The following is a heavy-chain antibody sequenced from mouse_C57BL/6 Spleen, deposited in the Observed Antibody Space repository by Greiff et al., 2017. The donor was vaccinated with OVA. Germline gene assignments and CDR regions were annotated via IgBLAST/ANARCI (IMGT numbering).Heavy chain of an antibody. CDR2: INPGSGGT. D-gene: IGHD1-1*01. CDR1: GYAFPNYL. Sequence: QVQLKESGAELVRPGTSVKVSCKASGYAFPNYLIEWVKQRPGQGLEWIGVINPGSGGTNYNEKFKGKATLTADKSSSTASMQLSSLTSEDSAVYFCARGWDYEFAYWGQGTLVTVSA. V-gene: IGHV1-54*01. CDR3: ARGWDYEFAY. J-gene: IGHJ3*01.